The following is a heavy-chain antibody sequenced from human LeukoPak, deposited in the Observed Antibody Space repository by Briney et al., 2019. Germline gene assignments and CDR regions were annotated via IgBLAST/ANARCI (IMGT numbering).Heavy chain of an antibody. CDR3: TTVQWPFILFY. Sequence: GGSLRLSCAASGFTFSNAWMSWVRQAPRKGLEWVGRIKSKIDGGTTDYAAPVKGRFTMSRDDSENTLYLQMNSLKTEDTAVYYCTTVQWPFILFYWGHGTLVTVSS. J-gene: IGHJ4*01. CDR2: IKSKIDGGTT. D-gene: IGHD6-19*01. CDR1: GFTFSNAW. V-gene: IGHV3-15*01.